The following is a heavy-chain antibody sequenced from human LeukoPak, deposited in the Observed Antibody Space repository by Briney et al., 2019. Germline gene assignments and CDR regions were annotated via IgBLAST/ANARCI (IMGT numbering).Heavy chain of an antibody. Sequence: GRSLRLSCAASGFTFSSYAMHWVRQAPGKGLEWVAAIWYDGSNEYYADSVRGRFTISRDNSKNTLYLQMNSLTDEDTAVYYCASPPSSGWPGGWGQGTLVTVSS. D-gene: IGHD6-19*01. CDR3: ASPPSSGWPGG. CDR1: GFTFSSYA. CDR2: IWYDGSNE. J-gene: IGHJ4*02. V-gene: IGHV3-33*08.